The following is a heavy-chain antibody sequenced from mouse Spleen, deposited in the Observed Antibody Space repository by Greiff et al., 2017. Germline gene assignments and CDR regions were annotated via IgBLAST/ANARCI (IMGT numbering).Heavy chain of an antibody. V-gene: IGHV1-7*01. CDR3: ASSYLYYFDY. J-gene: IGHJ2*01. CDR1: GYTFTSYW. D-gene: IGHD1-1*01. CDR2: INPSTGYT. Sequence: QVQLKESGAELAKPGASVKMSCKASGYTFTSYWMHWVKQRPGQGLEWIGYINPSTGYTEYNQKFKDKATLTADKSSSTAYMQLSSLTSEDSAVYYCASSYLYYFDYWGQGTTLTVSS.